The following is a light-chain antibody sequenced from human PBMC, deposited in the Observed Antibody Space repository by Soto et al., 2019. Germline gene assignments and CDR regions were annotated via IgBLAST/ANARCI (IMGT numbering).Light chain of an antibody. CDR2: DAS. V-gene: IGKV1-5*01. CDR1: QTISTW. CDR3: QQYENYWT. J-gene: IGKJ1*01. Sequence: DIQVTQSPPTLSASVGDRVTITCRASQTISTWMAWYQQKPGKAPKLLIYDASNLDSGVPSRFSGSGSGTEFSLTISNLQPDDCATYYCQQYENYWTFGQGTTGDIK.